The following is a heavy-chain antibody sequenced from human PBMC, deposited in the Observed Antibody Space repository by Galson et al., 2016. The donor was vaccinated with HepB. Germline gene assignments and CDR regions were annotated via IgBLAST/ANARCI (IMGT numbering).Heavy chain of an antibody. V-gene: IGHV3-43*02. Sequence: SLRLSCAASGFIFDDYGMHWVRQTPGKGLEWVSLINAQNDRTYYAASVKGRFTVSRDNCKNTLYLQMKSLKIEDTALYYCAQHGDAGNSADYNGMNVWGQGTPVTVSS. CDR2: INAQNDRT. D-gene: IGHD4-23*01. CDR3: AQHGDAGNSADYNGMNV. CDR1: GFIFDDYG. J-gene: IGHJ6*02.